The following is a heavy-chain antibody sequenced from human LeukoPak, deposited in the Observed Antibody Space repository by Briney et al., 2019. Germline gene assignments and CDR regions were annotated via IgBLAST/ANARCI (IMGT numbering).Heavy chain of an antibody. D-gene: IGHD6-13*01. V-gene: IGHV1-69*06. CDR3: ARVVGLTGYSSSWYSGYYYYMDV. CDR2: IIPIFGTA. Sequence: ASVKVSCKASGGTFSSYAISWVRQAPGQGLEWMGGIIPIFGTANYAQKFQDRVTITADKSTSTTYMELSSLRSEDTAVYYCARVVGLTGYSSSWYSGYYYYMDVWGKGTTVTVSS. CDR1: GGTFSSYA. J-gene: IGHJ6*03.